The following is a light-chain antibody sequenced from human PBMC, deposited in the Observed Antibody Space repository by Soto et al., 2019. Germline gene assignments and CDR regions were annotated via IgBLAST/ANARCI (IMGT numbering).Light chain of an antibody. V-gene: IGKV1-5*03. Sequence: IQMTQSPSMVSASVGDKVIITCRASQHIRDLLAWYRQRPGKAPELLIYKASHLQTGVPSRFSGTGFGTAFPLPFSQLAAGGAGTFFCPKFCHYPWTFGQGTKVEV. CDR3: PKFCHYPWT. CDR1: QHIRDL. J-gene: IGKJ1*01. CDR2: KAS.